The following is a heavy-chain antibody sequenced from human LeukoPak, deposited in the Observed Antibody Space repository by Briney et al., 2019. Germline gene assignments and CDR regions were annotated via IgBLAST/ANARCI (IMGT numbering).Heavy chain of an antibody. CDR2: IYSSGST. J-gene: IGHJ4*02. D-gene: IGHD6-13*01. Sequence: SETLSLTCTVSGESINSFYWSWIRQPAGKVLEWIGRIYSSGSTNYSPSLKSRVTVSVDTSKNQFSLKLSPVTAADTAVYYCARDVVAAAGSFDYWGQGTQVTVSS. CDR1: GESINSFY. V-gene: IGHV4-4*07. CDR3: ARDVVAAAGSFDY.